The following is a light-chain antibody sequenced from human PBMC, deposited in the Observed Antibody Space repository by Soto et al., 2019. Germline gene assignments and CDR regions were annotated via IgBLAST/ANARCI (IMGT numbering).Light chain of an antibody. CDR1: SSDIGTYNV. Sequence: QSVLTQPASVSGSPGQSITISCTGTSSDIGTYNVVSWYQQHPGKAPKVMIYEATKRPSGVSNRFSGSKSGNTASLTITGLQAEDEADYYCSSYAGSSTYVFGNGTKVTV. CDR2: EAT. J-gene: IGLJ1*01. CDR3: SSYAGSSTYV. V-gene: IGLV2-23*01.